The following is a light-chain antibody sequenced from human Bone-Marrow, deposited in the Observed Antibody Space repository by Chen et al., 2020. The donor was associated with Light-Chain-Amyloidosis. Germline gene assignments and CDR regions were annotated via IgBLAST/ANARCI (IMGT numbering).Light chain of an antibody. V-gene: IGLV2-14*01. Sequence: QSALTQPASVPGPPGQSLTISCSGTSSDVGGDNHVSWYQQHPDKAPKLMIYEVTNRPSWVPDRFSGSKSDNTASLTISGLQTEDEADYFCSSYTITNTLVFGSGTRVTVL. CDR1: SSDVGGDNH. CDR3: SSYTITNTLV. CDR2: EVT. J-gene: IGLJ1*01.